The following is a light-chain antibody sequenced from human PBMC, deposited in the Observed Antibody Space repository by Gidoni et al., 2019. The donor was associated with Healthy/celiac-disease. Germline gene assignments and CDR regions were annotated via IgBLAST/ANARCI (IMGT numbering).Light chain of an antibody. CDR1: PSASSN. J-gene: IGKJ2*01. CDR3: QQYNNWPPVT. CDR2: GAS. V-gene: IGKV3-15*01. Sequence: EIVITQSPATLSVSPGERATLSCRASPSASSNLAWYQQQPGQAPRLLIYGASNRATGIPARFSGSGSGTEFTLTISSLQSEDFAVYYCQQYNNWPPVTFGQGTKLEIK.